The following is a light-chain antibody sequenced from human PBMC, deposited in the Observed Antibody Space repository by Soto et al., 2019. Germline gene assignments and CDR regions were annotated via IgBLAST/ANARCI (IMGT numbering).Light chain of an antibody. Sequence: DIQMTQSPSSLSASIGDRVTITCRASQGISYYLAWYQQKPGKVPKLVISSASALQSGIPPRFRGSGCLTDFTLAISSLQTEDVAQYYCEKDNSAPPTFGQGTKVDIK. V-gene: IGKV1-27*01. CDR1: QGISYY. CDR3: EKDNSAPPT. CDR2: SAS. J-gene: IGKJ1*01.